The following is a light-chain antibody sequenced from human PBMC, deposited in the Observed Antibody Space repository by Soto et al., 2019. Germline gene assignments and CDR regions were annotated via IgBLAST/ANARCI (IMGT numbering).Light chain of an antibody. J-gene: IGKJ4*01. CDR1: QSVGHMF. Sequence: EIVLTQSPDTLSLSPGDRATLSCRASQSVGHMFLAWFQQKPGQAPRLLIFDAYRRATGIPDRFSGSGSGTDFTLTISSLEPEDFALYYCQQRYNWLTFGGGTKVDIK. V-gene: IGKV3D-20*02. CDR3: QQRYNWLT. CDR2: DAY.